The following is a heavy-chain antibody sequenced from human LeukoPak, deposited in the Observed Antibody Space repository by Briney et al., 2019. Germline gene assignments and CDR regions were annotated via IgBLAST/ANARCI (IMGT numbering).Heavy chain of an antibody. CDR1: GGTFSSYA. D-gene: IGHD1-26*01. CDR3: ASMEYSGSYYAQDY. CDR2: IIPIFGTA. J-gene: IGHJ4*02. Sequence: ASVKVSCTASGGTFSSYAISWVRQAPGQGVEWVGGIIPIFGTANYAQKFQGRVTITADESTSTAYMELSSLRSEDTAVYYCASMEYSGSYYAQDYWGQGTLVTVSS. V-gene: IGHV1-69*13.